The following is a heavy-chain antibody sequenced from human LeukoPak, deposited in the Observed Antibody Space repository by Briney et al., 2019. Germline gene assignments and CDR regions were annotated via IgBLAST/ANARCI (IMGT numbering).Heavy chain of an antibody. V-gene: IGHV4-59*01. CDR1: GGSISSYY. CDR2: IYYSGST. CDR3: ARGRDYGDFPLFDY. J-gene: IGHJ4*02. Sequence: SETLSLTSTVSGGSISSYYWSWIRQPPGKGLEWIGYIYYSGSTNYNPSLKSRVTISVDTSKNQFSLKLSSVTAADTAVYYCARGRDYGDFPLFDYWGQGTLVTVSS. D-gene: IGHD4-17*01.